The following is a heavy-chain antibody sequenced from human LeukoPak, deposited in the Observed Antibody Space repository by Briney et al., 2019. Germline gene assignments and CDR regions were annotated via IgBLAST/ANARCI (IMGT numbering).Heavy chain of an antibody. CDR1: GGSISGSNYY. CDR2: IFYSGRT. V-gene: IGHV4-39*01. CDR3: ARHEEEDGYNAKTLVY. J-gene: IGHJ4*02. D-gene: IGHD5-24*01. Sequence: SETLSLTCIVSGGSISGSNYYWGWIRQPPGMGLEWIGSIFYSGRTYFNPSLKSRVTISVDTSKNQFSLRLSSVTAADTAVYYCARHEEEDGYNAKTLVYWGQGALVTVSS.